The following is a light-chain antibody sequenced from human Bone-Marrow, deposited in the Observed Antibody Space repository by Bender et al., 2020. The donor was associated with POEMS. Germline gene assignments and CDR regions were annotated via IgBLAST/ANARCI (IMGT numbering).Light chain of an antibody. CDR3: CSFARGDTWV. V-gene: IGLV2-8*01. J-gene: IGLJ3*02. Sequence: QSALTQPPSASGSPGQSVTISCTGTSSDVGAYDYVSWYQQHPDKAPKLMIYDVNKRPPGVPDRFSASKSGNTASLTVSGLQAEDEADYYCCSFARGDTWVFGGGTKLTVL. CDR1: SSDVGAYDY. CDR2: DVN.